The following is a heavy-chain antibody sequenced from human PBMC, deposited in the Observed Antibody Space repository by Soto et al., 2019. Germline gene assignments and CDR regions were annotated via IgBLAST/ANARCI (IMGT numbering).Heavy chain of an antibody. CDR1: GYSFTSYW. CDR3: ARLAQYSSSWYPIYYYGMDV. J-gene: IGHJ6*02. Sequence: SLKISCKGSGYSFTSYWISWVRQMPGKGLEWMGRIDPSGSYTNYSPSFQGHVTISADKSISTAYLQWSSLKASDTAMYYCARLAQYSSSWYPIYYYGMDVWGQGTTVTVSS. D-gene: IGHD6-13*01. CDR2: IDPSGSYT. V-gene: IGHV5-10-1*01.